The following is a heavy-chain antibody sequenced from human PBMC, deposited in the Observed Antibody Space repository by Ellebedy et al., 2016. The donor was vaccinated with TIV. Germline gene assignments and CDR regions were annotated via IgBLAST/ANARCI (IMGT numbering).Heavy chain of an antibody. CDR2: IHPGDSET. CDR1: GYIFTKHW. CDR3: ARLDYSESFDYYYGKGV. Sequence: GESLKISXQGLGYIFTKHWIGWVRQRPGKGLEWMGIIHPGDSETRSSPSFEGRVTISADKSISTAYLQWSSLRASDTAIYYCARLDYSESFDYYYGKGVWGQGTTVTVSS. V-gene: IGHV5-51*01. D-gene: IGHD4-11*01. J-gene: IGHJ6*02.